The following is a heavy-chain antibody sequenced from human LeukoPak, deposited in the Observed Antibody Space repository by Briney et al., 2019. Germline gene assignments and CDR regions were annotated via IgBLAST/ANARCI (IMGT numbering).Heavy chain of an antibody. D-gene: IGHD6-13*01. CDR1: GFTVSSNY. CDR3: AKAGDSSWYSS. Sequence: GGSLRLSCAASGFTVSSNYMSWVRQAPGKGLEWVSAISASGDKTYYADSVKGRFTISRDNSKNTLLYLQMNSLRAEDTALYYCAKAGDSSWYSSWGQGTLVTVSS. CDR2: ISASGDKT. J-gene: IGHJ5*02. V-gene: IGHV3-23*01.